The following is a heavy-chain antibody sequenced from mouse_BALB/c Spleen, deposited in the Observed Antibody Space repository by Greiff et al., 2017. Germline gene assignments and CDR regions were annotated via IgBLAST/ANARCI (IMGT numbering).Heavy chain of an antibody. CDR3: NAGRDWFAY. J-gene: IGHJ3*01. CDR1: GYTFTSYY. Sequence: QVQLQQSGAELVKPGASVKLSCKASGYTFTSYYMYWVKQRPGQGLEWIGEINPSNGGTNFNEKFKSKATLTVDKSSSTAYMQLSSLTSEDSAVYYCNAGRDWFAYWGQGTLVTVSA. V-gene: IGHV1S81*02. CDR2: INPSNGGT.